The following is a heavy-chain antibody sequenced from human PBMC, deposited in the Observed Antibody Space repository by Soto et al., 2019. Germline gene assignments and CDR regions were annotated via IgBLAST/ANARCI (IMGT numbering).Heavy chain of an antibody. V-gene: IGHV1-69*04. J-gene: IGHJ5*02. CDR3: ARDNDIWGSYQPWFDP. D-gene: IGHD3-16*02. CDR2: IIPILGIA. CDR1: GGTFSSYT. Sequence: GASVKVSCKASGGTFSSYTISWVRQAPGQGLEWMGRIIPILGIANYAQKFQGRVTITADKSTSTAYMELSSLRSEDTAVYYCARDNDIWGSYQPWFDPWGQGTLVTVSS.